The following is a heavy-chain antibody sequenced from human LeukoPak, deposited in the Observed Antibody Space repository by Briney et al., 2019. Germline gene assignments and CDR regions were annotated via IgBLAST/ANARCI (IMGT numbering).Heavy chain of an antibody. D-gene: IGHD1-26*01. J-gene: IGHJ4*02. CDR1: GFTFSKYS. V-gene: IGHV3-30*04. CDR2: INNDGSDK. Sequence: GGSLRLSCAASGFTFSKYSMLWVRQAPAKGLESVARINNDGSDKSYADSVKGRFTISRDNSNNTLFLQMNSVRPEDTAVYYCARPQGRATYSDSWGQGTLVTVSS. CDR3: ARPQGRATYSDS.